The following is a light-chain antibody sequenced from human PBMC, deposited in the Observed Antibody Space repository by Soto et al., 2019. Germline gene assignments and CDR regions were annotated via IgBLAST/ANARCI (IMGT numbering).Light chain of an antibody. CDR3: QKYGSSPLFT. CDR1: QSVSSSY. Sequence: EIVLTQSPGTLSLSPGERATLSCRASQSVSSSYLAWYQQKPGQAPRLLIYGASSRATGIPDRFSGSGFGTDFTISIIILEPEDFAVYYCQKYGSSPLFTFGPGTKVDIK. CDR2: GAS. J-gene: IGKJ3*01. V-gene: IGKV3-20*01.